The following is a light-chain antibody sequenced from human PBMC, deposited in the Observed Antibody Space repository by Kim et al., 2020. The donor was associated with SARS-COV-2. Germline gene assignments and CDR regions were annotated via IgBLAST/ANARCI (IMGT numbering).Light chain of an antibody. CDR3: TSYTGADTVV. CDR2: DIS. V-gene: IGLV2-14*03. CDR1: SSLFGNYNY. Sequence: GQSITISCTGTSSLFGNYNYVSWYQQHPDTAPNLIIYDISYRPSVVSTRFSGSKSGNTASLTISGLQAADEADYYCTSYTGADTVVFGGGTQLTVL. J-gene: IGLJ2*01.